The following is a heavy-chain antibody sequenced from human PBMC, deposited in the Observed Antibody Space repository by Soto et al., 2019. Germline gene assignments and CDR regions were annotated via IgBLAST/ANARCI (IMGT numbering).Heavy chain of an antibody. CDR2: ISYDGSNK. CDR3: AKDFGXXXAXITPIY. J-gene: IGHJ4*02. CDR1: GFTFSSYG. Sequence: PGGSLRLSRAASGFTFSSYGMHWVRQAPGKGLEWVAVISYDGSNKYXXDSVKGRFTISRDNSKNTLYLQMNSLRAEDTXVYYCAKDFGXXXAXITPIYWXXGTLVTVSS. V-gene: IGHV3-30*18. D-gene: IGHD3-16*01.